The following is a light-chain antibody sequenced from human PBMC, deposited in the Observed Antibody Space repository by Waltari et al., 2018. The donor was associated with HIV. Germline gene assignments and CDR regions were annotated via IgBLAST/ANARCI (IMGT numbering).Light chain of an antibody. CDR2: WAT. V-gene: IGKV4-1*01. CDR3: QQYYSTPYT. CDR1: QTVLYSSNKKNF. J-gene: IGKJ2*01. Sequence: DIVMTQSPDSLAVPLGERATITCNSSQTVLYSSNKKNFLSWYQQKPGQPPKLLISWATTRDSGVPDRVSGSGSGTDCTLTVSSLQAEDVAFYYCQQYYSTPYTFGRGTKV.